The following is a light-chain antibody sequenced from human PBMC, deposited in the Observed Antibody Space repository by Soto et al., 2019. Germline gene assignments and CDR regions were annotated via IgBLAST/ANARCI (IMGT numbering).Light chain of an antibody. Sequence: QSVLTQPPSASGTPGQRVTISCSGSSSNIGSNYVYWYQQLPGTAPKLLIYRKNQRPSGVPDRFSGSKSGTSASRAISGLRSEDEADYYCAAWDDSLSGLNWVFGGGTKLTVL. V-gene: IGLV1-47*01. CDR3: AAWDDSLSGLNWV. CDR2: RKN. CDR1: SSNIGSNY. J-gene: IGLJ3*02.